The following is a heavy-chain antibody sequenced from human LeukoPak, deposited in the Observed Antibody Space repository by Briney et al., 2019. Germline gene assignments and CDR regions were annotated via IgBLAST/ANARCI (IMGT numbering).Heavy chain of an antibody. J-gene: IGHJ2*01. Sequence: GASVKVSCKASGYTFTSYGISWVRQAPGQGLEWMGWISAYNGNTNYAQKLQGRVTMTTDTSTSTAYMELRSLRSDDTAVYYCARDPLVELLWFGVHSRDWYFDLWGRGTLVTVSS. D-gene: IGHD3-10*01. V-gene: IGHV1-18*01. CDR1: GYTFTSYG. CDR2: ISAYNGNT. CDR3: ARDPLVELLWFGVHSRDWYFDL.